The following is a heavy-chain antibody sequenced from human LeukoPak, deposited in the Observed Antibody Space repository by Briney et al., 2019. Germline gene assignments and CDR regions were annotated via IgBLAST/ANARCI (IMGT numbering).Heavy chain of an antibody. D-gene: IGHD6-19*01. CDR2: VKSDGTIT. CDR3: VRVMPVAGSDS. J-gene: IGHJ4*02. Sequence: GGSLRLSCAASGFTFSNYWMHWVRQSPGKGLVWVSRVKSDGTITSYADSVKGRFTIFRDNAKNTLYLQMNSLRVEDTAVYYCVRVMPVAGSDSWGQGTLVTVSS. V-gene: IGHV3-74*01. CDR1: GFTFSNYW.